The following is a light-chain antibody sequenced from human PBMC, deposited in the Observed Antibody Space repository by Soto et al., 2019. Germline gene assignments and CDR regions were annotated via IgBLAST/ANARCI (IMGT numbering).Light chain of an antibody. V-gene: IGKV3-20*01. CDR1: QIVSSSY. CDR2: AAS. J-gene: IGKJ5*01. Sequence: EIVLTQSPGTLSLSPGERATLSCRASQIVSSSYLAWYQQTPGQAPRLVIYAASNRATGIPDRFSGSGSGTDFTLTISRLEPEDFAVYYCQQYGSSPDTFGQGTRLDIK. CDR3: QQYGSSPDT.